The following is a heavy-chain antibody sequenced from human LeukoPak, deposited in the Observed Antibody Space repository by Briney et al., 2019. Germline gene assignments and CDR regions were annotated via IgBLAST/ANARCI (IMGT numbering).Heavy chain of an antibody. CDR3: ARYSTNYGMDV. CDR2: INPSGGST. CDR1: GYAFTSYY. D-gene: IGHD6-13*01. Sequence: ASVKVSCKASGYAFTSYYMHWVRQAPGQGLEWMGIINPSGGSTSYAQKFQGRVTMTRDTSTSTVYMELSSLRSEDTAVYYCARYSTNYGMDVWGQGTTVTVSS. J-gene: IGHJ6*02. V-gene: IGHV1-46*01.